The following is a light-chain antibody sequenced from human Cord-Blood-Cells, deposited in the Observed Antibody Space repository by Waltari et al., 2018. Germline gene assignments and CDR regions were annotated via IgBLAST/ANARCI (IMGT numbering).Light chain of an antibody. V-gene: IGKV1-39*01. CDR2: AAS. CDR1: QSISSY. CDR3: QQSYSTLFT. Sequence: DIHMTQPPSSLSASVGDRVTLTCRARQSISSYLNWYQQKPGKARKLLIYAASSVQSGVPSRFSGSGSGTDFTLTISSLQPEDFATYYCQQSYSTLFTFGPGTKVDIK. J-gene: IGKJ3*01.